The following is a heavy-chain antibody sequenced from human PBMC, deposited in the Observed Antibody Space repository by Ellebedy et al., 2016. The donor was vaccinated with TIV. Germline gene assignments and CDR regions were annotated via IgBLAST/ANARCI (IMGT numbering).Heavy chain of an antibody. D-gene: IGHD4-11*01. J-gene: IGHJ3*01. CDR3: ARQFTAYSYGFDL. CDR2: LNQDGSDK. Sequence: GGSLRLXCEASGFTFNLYWMTWVRLAPGKGLDWLANLNQDGSDKYYVDSVKGRFTISRGNTKNSLYLQMNSLRAEDTAVYYCARQFTAYSYGFDLWGRGTMVTVSS. V-gene: IGHV3-7*01. CDR1: GFTFNLYW.